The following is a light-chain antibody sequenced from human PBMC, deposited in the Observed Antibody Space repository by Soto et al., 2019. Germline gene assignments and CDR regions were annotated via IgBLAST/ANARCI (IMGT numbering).Light chain of an antibody. J-gene: IGKJ5*01. CDR1: QGIRND. CDR3: QHYNSFWT. V-gene: IGKV1-17*01. CDR2: AAS. Sequence: IQMTQSPSSLSASLGDRVTITCRASQGIRNDLGWYQQKPGKAPKLLIYAASSLQSGVPSRFSGSGSGTEFTLTISSLQPDDFATYYCQHYNSFWTFGQGTRLEIK.